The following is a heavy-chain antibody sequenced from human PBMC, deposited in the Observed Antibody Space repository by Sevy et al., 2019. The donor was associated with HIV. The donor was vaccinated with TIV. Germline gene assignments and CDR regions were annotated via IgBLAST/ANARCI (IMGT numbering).Heavy chain of an antibody. CDR3: AREREFTIFGVLIEYGMDV. Sequence: GGSLRLSCVASGFTFSNSWMNWVRQAPGKGLEWVAIISYDGNIEYYPDSVKGRFTISRDNSKNTLYLQMNNLRAEDTAVYYCAREREFTIFGVLIEYGMDVWGQRTTVTVSS. D-gene: IGHD3-3*01. J-gene: IGHJ6*02. CDR1: GFTFSNSW. V-gene: IGHV3-30*14. CDR2: ISYDGNIE.